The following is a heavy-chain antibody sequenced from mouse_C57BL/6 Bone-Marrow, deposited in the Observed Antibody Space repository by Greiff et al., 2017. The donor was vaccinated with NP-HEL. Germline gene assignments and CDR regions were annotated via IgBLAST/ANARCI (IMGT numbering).Heavy chain of an antibody. V-gene: IGHV1-80*01. CDR2: IYPGDGDT. CDR1: GYAFSSYW. D-gene: IGHD1-1*01. J-gene: IGHJ3*01. Sequence: VQLQQSGAELVQPGASVKISCKASGYAFSSYWMNWVQQRPGKGLEWIGQIYPGDGDTNYNGKFKGKATLTADKSSSTVYMQLSSLTSEDSAVYFCARWGRYQFAYWGQGTLVTVSA. CDR3: ARWGRYQFAY.